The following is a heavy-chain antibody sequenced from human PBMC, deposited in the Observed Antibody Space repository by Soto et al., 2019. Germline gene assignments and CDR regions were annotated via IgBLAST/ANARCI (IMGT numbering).Heavy chain of an antibody. Sequence: GGSLRLSCAASGFTFSSYAMSWVRQAPGKGLEWVSAISGSGGSTYYADSVKGRFTISRDNSKNTLYLQMNSLRAEDTAVYYCAKLFGSLPHWGSDYWGQGTLVTVSS. D-gene: IGHD7-27*01. CDR1: GFTFSSYA. CDR2: ISGSGGST. V-gene: IGHV3-23*01. CDR3: AKLFGSLPHWGSDY. J-gene: IGHJ4*02.